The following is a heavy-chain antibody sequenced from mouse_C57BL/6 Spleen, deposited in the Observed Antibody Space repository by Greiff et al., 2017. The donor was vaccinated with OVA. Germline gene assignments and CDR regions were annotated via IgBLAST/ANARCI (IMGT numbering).Heavy chain of an antibody. D-gene: IGHD1-1*01. Sequence: QVHVKQSGAELAKPGASVKLSCKASGYTFTSYWMHWVKQRPGQGLEWIGYINPSSGYTKYNQKFKDKATLTADKSSSTAYMQLSSLTYEDSAVYYCAVVANYYAMDYWGQGTSVTVSS. CDR3: AVVANYYAMDY. J-gene: IGHJ4*01. CDR2: INPSSGYT. V-gene: IGHV1-7*01. CDR1: GYTFTSYW.